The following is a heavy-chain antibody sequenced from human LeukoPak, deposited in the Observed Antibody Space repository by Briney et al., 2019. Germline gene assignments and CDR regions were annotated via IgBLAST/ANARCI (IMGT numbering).Heavy chain of an antibody. CDR2: IYHSGST. V-gene: IGHV4-30-2*01. CDR1: GGSISSGGYS. Sequence: SQTLSLTCAVSGGSISSGGYSWSWIRQPPGKGLEWIGYIYHSGSTYYNPSLKSRVTISVDRSKNQFSLKLSSVTAADTAVYYCASLAAAGTAAFEIWGQGTMVTVSS. J-gene: IGHJ3*02. D-gene: IGHD6-13*01. CDR3: ASLAAAGTAAFEI.